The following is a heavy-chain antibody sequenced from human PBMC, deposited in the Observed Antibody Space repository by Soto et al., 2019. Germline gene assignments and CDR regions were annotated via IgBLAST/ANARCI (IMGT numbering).Heavy chain of an antibody. CDR1: GGFLSESH. J-gene: IGHJ6*02. CDR2: INHSGST. Sequence: SETLSLTCAVYGGFLSESHWSWIRQPPGKGLEWIGEINHSGSTNYNPSLKSRVTISVDTSKNQFSLKLSSVTAADTAVYYCARGSIAARPIHYYYYGMDVWGQGTTVTVSS. D-gene: IGHD6-6*01. V-gene: IGHV4-34*01. CDR3: ARGSIAARPIHYYYYGMDV.